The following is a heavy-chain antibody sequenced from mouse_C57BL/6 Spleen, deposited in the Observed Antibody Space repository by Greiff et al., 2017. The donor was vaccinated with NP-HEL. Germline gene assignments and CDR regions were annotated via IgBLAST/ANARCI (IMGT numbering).Heavy chain of an antibody. J-gene: IGHJ1*03. Sequence: VQLQQSGTVLARPGASVKMSCKTSGYTFTSYWMHWVKQRPGQGLEWIGAIYPGNSDTSYNQKFKGKAKLTAVTSASTAYMELSSLTNEDSAVYYCTSQPITGDWYFDVWGTGTTVTVSS. CDR2: IYPGNSDT. D-gene: IGHD4-1*01. CDR3: TSQPITGDWYFDV. CDR1: GYTFTSYW. V-gene: IGHV1-5*01.